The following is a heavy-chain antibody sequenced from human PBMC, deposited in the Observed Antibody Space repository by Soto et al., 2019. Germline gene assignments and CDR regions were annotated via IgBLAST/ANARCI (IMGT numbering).Heavy chain of an antibody. CDR1: GNSFASYW. J-gene: IGHJ4*02. CDR3: ARRGSSSLYFEY. CDR2: IYPGDSDT. Sequence: ESLEISCKGSGNSFASYWIVWVRQMPGKGLEWMGIIYPGDSDTTYSPSFQGQVTISADKSISTAYLQWSSLKASDTAMYYCARRGSSSLYFEYWGQGILVTVSS. V-gene: IGHV5-51*01. D-gene: IGHD6-6*01.